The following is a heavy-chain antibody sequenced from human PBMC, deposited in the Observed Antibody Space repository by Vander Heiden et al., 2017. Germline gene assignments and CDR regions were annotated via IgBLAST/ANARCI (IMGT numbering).Heavy chain of an antibody. CDR2: ISGGGGNT. V-gene: IGHV3-23*01. CDR3: AKVLGGWDFDY. D-gene: IGHD6-19*01. J-gene: IGHJ4*02. Sequence: EVQLLESGGDLVQPGGSLRLSCAASGFTFNSYAMTWVRQAPGKGLEWVSAISGGGGNTYYAHSVKGRFTVSRDSSTNTLYLQMNSLRAEDTAVYYCAKVLGGWDFDYWGQGTLVTVSS. CDR1: GFTFNSYA.